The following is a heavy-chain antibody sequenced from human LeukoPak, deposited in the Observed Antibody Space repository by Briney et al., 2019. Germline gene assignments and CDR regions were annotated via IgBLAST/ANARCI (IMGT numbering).Heavy chain of an antibody. D-gene: IGHD6-25*01. J-gene: IGHJ3*02. CDR2: INWNGGST. CDR1: GFTFDDYG. CDR3: ARDPAKGLGGDAFDI. Sequence: GGSLRLSCAASGFTFDDYGMSWVRQAPGKGLEWVSGINWNGGSTGYADSVKGRFTISRDNAKNSLYLQMNSLRAEDTAVYYCARDPAKGLGGDAFDIWGQGTMVTVSS. V-gene: IGHV3-20*04.